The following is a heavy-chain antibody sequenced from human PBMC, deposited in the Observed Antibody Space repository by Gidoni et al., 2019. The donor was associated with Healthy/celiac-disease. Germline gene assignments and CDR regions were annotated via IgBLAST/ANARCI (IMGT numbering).Heavy chain of an antibody. CDR2: ISSNGGST. CDR3: VKGVQLWSFDY. D-gene: IGHD5-18*01. CDR1: GFTFSSYA. Sequence: EVQLVESGGGLVQPGGSLRLSCSASGFTFSSYAMHWVRQAPGKGLEYVSAISSNGGSTYYADSVKGRFTISRDNSKNTLYLQMSSLRAEDTAVYYCVKGVQLWSFDYWGQGTLVTVSS. V-gene: IGHV3-64D*06. J-gene: IGHJ4*02.